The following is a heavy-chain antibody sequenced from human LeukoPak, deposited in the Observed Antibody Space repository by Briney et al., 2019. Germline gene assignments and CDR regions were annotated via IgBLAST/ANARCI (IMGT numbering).Heavy chain of an antibody. D-gene: IGHD6-19*01. CDR2: ISSSSYI. Sequence: GGSLRLSCAASGFTFSSYSMNWVRQAPGKGLEWVSSISSSSYIYYADSVKGRFTISRDNAKNSLYLQMNSLRAEDTAVYYCARDPSTIAVAGTYVYWGQGTLVTVSS. CDR3: ARDPSTIAVAGTYVY. CDR1: GFTFSSYS. V-gene: IGHV3-21*01. J-gene: IGHJ4*02.